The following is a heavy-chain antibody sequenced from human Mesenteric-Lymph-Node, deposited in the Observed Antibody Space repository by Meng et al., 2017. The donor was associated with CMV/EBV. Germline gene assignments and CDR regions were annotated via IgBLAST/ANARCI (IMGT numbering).Heavy chain of an antibody. CDR2: ISYDGSNK. CDR3: ARWAPDY. CDR1: GFTFSSYA. Sequence: LSLTCAASGFTFSSYAMHWVRQAPGKGLEWVAVISYDGSNKDYADSVKGRFTISRDNSKNTLYLQMNSLRAEDTAVYYCARWAPDYWGQGTLVTVSS. J-gene: IGHJ4*02. V-gene: IGHV3-30-3*01.